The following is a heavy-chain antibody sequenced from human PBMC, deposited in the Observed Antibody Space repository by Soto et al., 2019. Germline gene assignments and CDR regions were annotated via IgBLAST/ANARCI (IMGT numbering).Heavy chain of an antibody. V-gene: IGHV4-31*03. CDR3: AREVVYYYDSSGYPLSAFDI. J-gene: IGHJ3*02. Sequence: SETLSLTCTVSGGSITSGGYYWGWIRQHPGKGLEWIGHIYYSGSTSYNPSLKSRVSMSADTSKNQFSMKLSSVTAADTAVYYCAREVVYYYDSSGYPLSAFDIWGKGTMVP. CDR1: GGSITSGGYY. D-gene: IGHD3-22*01. CDR2: IYYSGST.